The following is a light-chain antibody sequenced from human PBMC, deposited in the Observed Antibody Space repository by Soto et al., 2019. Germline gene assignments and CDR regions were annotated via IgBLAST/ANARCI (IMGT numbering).Light chain of an antibody. CDR2: WAS. V-gene: IGKV4-1*01. J-gene: IGKJ1*01. Sequence: DIVMTQSPDSLAVSLGERATINCKSSQSVFYNSNNKNYLAWYQQKPGQPPKLLIYWASTRESGVPDRFSGSGSETDFTLSISSLQAEDVAVYYCQQYYTTPWTFGQGTKVEIK. CDR1: QSVFYNSNNKNY. CDR3: QQYYTTPWT.